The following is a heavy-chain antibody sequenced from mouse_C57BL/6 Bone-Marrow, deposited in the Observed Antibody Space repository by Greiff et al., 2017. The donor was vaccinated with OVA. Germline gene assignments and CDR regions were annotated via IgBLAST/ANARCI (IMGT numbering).Heavy chain of an antibody. J-gene: IGHJ2*01. CDR1: GYTFTSYW. CDR2: IYPGNSDT. D-gene: IGHD2-4*01. Sequence: EVQLQQSGTVLARPGASVKMSCKTSGYTFTSYWMHWVKQRPGQGLEWIGAIYPGNSDTRYNQKFKGKAQLTAVTSASTAYMEHSSLTNEDSAVDYCTSIYYDDDEGGGGKGTTLTVSS. CDR3: TSIYYDDDEGG. V-gene: IGHV1-5*01.